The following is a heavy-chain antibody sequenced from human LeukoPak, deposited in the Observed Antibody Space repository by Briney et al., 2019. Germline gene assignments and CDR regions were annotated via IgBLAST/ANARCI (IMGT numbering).Heavy chain of an antibody. V-gene: IGHV3-33*01. J-gene: IGHJ1*01. D-gene: IGHD3-10*01. CDR1: GFTFRFYG. CDR3: AGEEDLRELRGGREFFQY. CDR2: VWYDGSKK. Sequence: PGGSLRLSCAASGFTFRFYGMHWVRQAPGKGLEWVAVVWYDGSKKYYADSVKGRFTISRDNSKNTVYLQMNSLRVEDTAVYYCAGEEDLRELRGGREFFQYWGQGTLVTVSS.